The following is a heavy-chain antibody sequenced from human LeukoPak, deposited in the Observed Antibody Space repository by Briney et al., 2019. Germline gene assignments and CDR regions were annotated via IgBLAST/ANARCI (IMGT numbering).Heavy chain of an antibody. CDR1: GFTLDDYA. V-gene: IGHV3-9*01. J-gene: IGHJ4*02. Sequence: GGSLRLSCAASGFTLDDYAMHRVRQAPGKGLEWVSGISWNSGSIGYADSVKGRFTISRDNAKNSLYLQMNSLRAEDTALYYCAKDSSWSGSGDSPVFDYWGQGTLVTVSS. D-gene: IGHD2-21*02. CDR2: ISWNSGSI. CDR3: AKDSSWSGSGDSPVFDY.